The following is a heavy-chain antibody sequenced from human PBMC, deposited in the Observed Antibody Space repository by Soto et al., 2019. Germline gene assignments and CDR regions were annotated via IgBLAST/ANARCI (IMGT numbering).Heavy chain of an antibody. V-gene: IGHV3-30-3*01. D-gene: IGHD6-13*01. CDR1: GFTFSSYA. Sequence: TGGSLRLSCAASGFTFSSYAMHWVRQAPGKGLEWVAVISYDGSNKYYADSVKGRFTISRDNSKNTLYLQMNSLRAEDTAVYYCARVRDSSWYGGDYYYGMDVWGQGTTVTVSS. CDR3: ARVRDSSWYGGDYYYGMDV. J-gene: IGHJ6*02. CDR2: ISYDGSNK.